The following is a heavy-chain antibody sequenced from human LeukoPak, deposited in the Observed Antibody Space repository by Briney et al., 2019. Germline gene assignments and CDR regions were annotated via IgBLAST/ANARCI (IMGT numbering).Heavy chain of an antibody. J-gene: IGHJ6*02. D-gene: IGHD3-3*01. CDR1: GFTFSSYA. Sequence: GGSLRLSCAASGFTFSSYAMSWVRQAPGKGLEWVSAISGSGGSTYYADSVKGRFTISRDNSKNTLYLQMNSLRAEDTAVYYCASQLRFLEWLLYPYYYYGMDVWGQGTTVTVSS. V-gene: IGHV3-23*01. CDR3: ASQLRFLEWLLYPYYYYGMDV. CDR2: ISGSGGST.